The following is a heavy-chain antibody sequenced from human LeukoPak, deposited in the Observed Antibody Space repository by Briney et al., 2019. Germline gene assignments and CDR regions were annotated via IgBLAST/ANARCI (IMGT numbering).Heavy chain of an antibody. V-gene: IGHV3-11*04. CDR1: GFTFSDYY. D-gene: IGHD6-13*01. CDR3: AREVLSSWYYAFDI. Sequence: PGGSLRLSCAASGFTFSDYYMSWIRQAPGKGLEWVSYISSSGSTIYYADSVKGRFTISRDNAKNSLYLQMNSLRAEDTAVYYCAREVLSSWYYAFDIWGQGTMVTVSS. J-gene: IGHJ3*02. CDR2: ISSSGSTI.